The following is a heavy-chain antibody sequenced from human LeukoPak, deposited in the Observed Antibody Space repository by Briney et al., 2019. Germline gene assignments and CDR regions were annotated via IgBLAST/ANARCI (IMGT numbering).Heavy chain of an antibody. CDR3: ARARYCSGGSCYAEY. CDR1: GYSFTTYW. CDR2: IYAGDSDT. J-gene: IGHJ4*02. D-gene: IGHD2-15*01. Sequence: GESLKISCKGSGYSFTTYWIGWVRQMPGKGLEWVGIIYAGDSDTRYSPSFQGQVTISADKSISTAYLQWSSLKASDTAMYYCARARYCSGGSCYAEYWGQGTLVTVSS. V-gene: IGHV5-51*01.